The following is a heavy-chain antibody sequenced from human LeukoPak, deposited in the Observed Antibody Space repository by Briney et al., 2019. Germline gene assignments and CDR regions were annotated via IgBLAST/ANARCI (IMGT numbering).Heavy chain of an antibody. V-gene: IGHV3-30-3*01. J-gene: IGHJ4*02. CDR3: ASSDYGDSGGFDY. Sequence: GGSLRLSCAASGFTFSSYAMHWVRQAPGKGLEWVAVISYDGSNKYYADSAKGRFTISRDNSKNTLYLQMNSLRAEDTAVYYCASSDYGDSGGFDYWGQGTLVTVSS. CDR2: ISYDGSNK. D-gene: IGHD4-17*01. CDR1: GFTFSSYA.